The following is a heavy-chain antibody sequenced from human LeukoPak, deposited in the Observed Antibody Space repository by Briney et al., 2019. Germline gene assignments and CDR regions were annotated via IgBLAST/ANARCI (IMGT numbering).Heavy chain of an antibody. Sequence: GGSLRLSCAASGFTFSSYSMNWVRQAPGKGLEWVSSISSSSSYIYYADSVKGRFTISRDNAKNSLYLQMNSLRAEDTAVYYCARDETYYDFWSGSHYYGMDAWGQGTTVTVSS. CDR2: ISSSSSYI. CDR1: GFTFSSYS. CDR3: ARDETYYDFWSGSHYYGMDA. D-gene: IGHD3-3*01. J-gene: IGHJ6*02. V-gene: IGHV3-21*01.